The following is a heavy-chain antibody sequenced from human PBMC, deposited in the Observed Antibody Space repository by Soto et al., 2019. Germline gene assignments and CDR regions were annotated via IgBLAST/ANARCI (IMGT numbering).Heavy chain of an antibody. J-gene: IGHJ6*02. CDR3: AREGGGYSYGRYYDYGMDV. CDR2: INPGNGNT. CDR1: AYTFTTYA. Sequence: ASVKVSCKASAYTFTTYAMHWVRQAPGQRLDLMGRINPGNGNTKYSQKFQGRLTITRDTSASTAYMELSSLRSEDTAVYYCAREGGGYSYGRYYDYGMDVWGQGTTVTVSS. V-gene: IGHV1-3*01. D-gene: IGHD5-18*01.